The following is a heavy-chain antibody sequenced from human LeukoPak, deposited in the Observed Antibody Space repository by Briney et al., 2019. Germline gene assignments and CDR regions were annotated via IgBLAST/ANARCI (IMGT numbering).Heavy chain of an antibody. CDR1: GFTFSTYN. J-gene: IGHJ4*02. CDR3: ARDVGGY. D-gene: IGHD3-10*01. CDR2: ITINLNTI. Sequence: GGSLRLSCAASGFTFSTYNMNWVRQAPGKGLEWLAYITINLNTIYYADSVKGRFTISRDNAKNSLYLQMNSLRAEDTAVYYCARDVGGYWGQGTLVTVSS. V-gene: IGHV3-48*04.